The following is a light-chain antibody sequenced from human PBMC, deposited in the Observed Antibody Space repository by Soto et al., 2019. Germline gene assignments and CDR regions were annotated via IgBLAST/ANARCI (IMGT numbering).Light chain of an antibody. CDR1: SSNIGAGHD. V-gene: IGLV1-40*01. Sequence: QSALTQPPSVSGAPGQRVTISCTGSSSNIGAGHDVHWYQQLPGTAPKLLIYGNSNRPSGVPDRFSGSKSGTSASLAITGLQAEDEADYYCQSYDSSMSGSVLGTGTKVTVL. J-gene: IGLJ1*01. CDR3: QSYDSSMSGSV. CDR2: GNS.